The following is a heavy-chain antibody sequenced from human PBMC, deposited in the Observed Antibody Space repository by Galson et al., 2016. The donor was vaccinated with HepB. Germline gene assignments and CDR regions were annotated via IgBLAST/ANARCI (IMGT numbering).Heavy chain of an antibody. CDR1: GLTFRGYG. CDR2: ISDDGSQK. J-gene: IGHJ4*02. V-gene: IGHV3-30*03. CDR3: ARGYYHDSSAYYKYEGSKDYFEY. Sequence: SLRLSCAASGLTFRGYGMHWVRQAPGKGLEWVAIISDDGSQKYYADSVKGRFTISRDNSKNTVSLQMNSLRPEDTGVYYCARGYYHDSSAYYKYEGSKDYFEYWGQGTLVTVSS. D-gene: IGHD3-22*01.